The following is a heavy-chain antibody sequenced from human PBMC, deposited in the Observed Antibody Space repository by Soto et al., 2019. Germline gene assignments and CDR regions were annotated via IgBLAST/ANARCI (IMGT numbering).Heavy chain of an antibody. CDR1: GFTFSSYG. D-gene: IGHD3-22*01. J-gene: IGHJ4*02. Sequence: GGSLRLSCAASGFTFSSYGMHWVRQAPGKGLEWVAVISYDGSNKYYADSVKGRFTISRDNSKNTLYLQMNSLRAEDTAVYYCAKAGTYYYDSSGYRFDYWGQGTLVTVSS. V-gene: IGHV3-30*18. CDR2: ISYDGSNK. CDR3: AKAGTYYYDSSGYRFDY.